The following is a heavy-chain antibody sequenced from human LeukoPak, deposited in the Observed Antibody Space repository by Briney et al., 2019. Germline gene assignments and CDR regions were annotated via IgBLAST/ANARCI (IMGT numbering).Heavy chain of an antibody. V-gene: IGHV4-59*05. Sequence: SETLSLTCSVSGGSISSYYWSWIRQPAGKKLEWIGSIYYSGGTYYNPSLKSRVTISVDTSKNQFSLKLNSVTAADTAVYYCATRSYYDTSGVYGMDVWGQGTTVTVSS. J-gene: IGHJ6*02. D-gene: IGHD3-22*01. CDR2: IYYSGGT. CDR3: ATRSYYDTSGVYGMDV. CDR1: GGSISSYY.